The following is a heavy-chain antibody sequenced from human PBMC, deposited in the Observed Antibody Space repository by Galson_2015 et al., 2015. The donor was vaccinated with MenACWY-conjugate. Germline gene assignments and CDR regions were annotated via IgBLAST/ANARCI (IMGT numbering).Heavy chain of an antibody. D-gene: IGHD1-26*01. Sequence: SLRLSCAASGFTFSNYWMHWVRQGPGKGLEWLSRIDNDGNRITYADSVKGRFTISRDNAKNTLYLRINSVRADDTAVYYCSRGGEAKLIIVGGISDIWGQGTTVTVSS. CDR3: SRGGEAKLIIVGGISDI. CDR1: GFTFSNYW. V-gene: IGHV3-74*01. J-gene: IGHJ3*02. CDR2: IDNDGNRI.